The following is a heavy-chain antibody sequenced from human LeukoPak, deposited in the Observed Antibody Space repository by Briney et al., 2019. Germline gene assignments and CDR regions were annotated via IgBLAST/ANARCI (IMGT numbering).Heavy chain of an antibody. D-gene: IGHD5-18*01. J-gene: IGHJ4*02. V-gene: IGHV4-34*01. CDR3: ARGGGPGGVQLWFRFDY. Sequence: SETLSLTCAVYGGSFSGYYWSWIRQPPGKGLEWIGEINHSGSTNYNPSLKSRVTISVDTSKNQFSLKLSSVTAADTAVYYCARGGGPGGVQLWFRFDYWGQGTLVTVSS. CDR1: GGSFSGYY. CDR2: INHSGST.